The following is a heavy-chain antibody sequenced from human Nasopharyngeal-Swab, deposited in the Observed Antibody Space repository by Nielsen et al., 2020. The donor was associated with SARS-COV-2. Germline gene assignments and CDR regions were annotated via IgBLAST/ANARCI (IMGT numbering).Heavy chain of an antibody. V-gene: IGHV4-34*01. Sequence: RQAPGKGLEWIGEINHSGSTNYNPSLKSRVTISVDTSKNQFSLKLSSVTAADTAVYYCARKVGPWGYSTSWGQGTLVTVSS. CDR2: INHSGST. D-gene: IGHD6-13*01. CDR3: ARKVGPWGYSTS. J-gene: IGHJ4*02.